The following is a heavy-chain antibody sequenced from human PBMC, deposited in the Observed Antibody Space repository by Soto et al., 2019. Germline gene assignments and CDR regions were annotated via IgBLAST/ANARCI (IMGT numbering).Heavy chain of an antibody. D-gene: IGHD2-15*01. CDR1: GFSLNTRAVG. J-gene: IGHJ3*02. CDR2: INWNDDE. Sequence: QITLKESGPTLVKPTQTLTLTCTFSGFSLNTRAVGVGWIRQPPGKVLEWLALINWNDDERYSPSLKDRLTITKDTSRNHVVLTMTNVDPVDTATYYCAHRHDLGGFDIWGQGTTVTVSS. CDR3: AHRHDLGGFDI. V-gene: IGHV2-5*01.